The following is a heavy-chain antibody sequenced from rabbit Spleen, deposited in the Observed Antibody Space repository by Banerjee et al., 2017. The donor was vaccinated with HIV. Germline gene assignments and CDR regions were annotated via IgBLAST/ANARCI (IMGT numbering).Heavy chain of an antibody. D-gene: IGHD4-2*01. CDR3: ARDLAGYVGFGYISYLDL. V-gene: IGHV1S45*01. CDR2: INIVTGKS. CDR1: GVSFRDKDV. Sequence: EQLEESGGGLVKPEGSLTLTCKASGVSFRDKDVMSWVRLAPGKGLEWIACINIVTGKSVYASWAKGRFVMSRTSSTTVTLQMTSLTAADTATYFCARDLAGYVGFGYISYLDLWGPGTLVTVS. J-gene: IGHJ4*01.